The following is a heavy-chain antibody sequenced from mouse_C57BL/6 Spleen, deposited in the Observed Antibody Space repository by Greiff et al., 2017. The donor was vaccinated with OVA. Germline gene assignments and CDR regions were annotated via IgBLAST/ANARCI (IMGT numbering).Heavy chain of an antibody. V-gene: IGHV1-55*01. Sequence: QVQLQQPGAELVKPGASVKMSCKASGYTFTSYWITWVKQRPGQGLEWIGDIYPGSGGTNYNEKFKSKATLTVDTSSSTAYMQLSSLTSEDSAVYYCERDCGCSYWDFDVWGTGTTVTVAS. CDR1: GYTFTSYW. CDR3: ERDCGCSYWDFDV. J-gene: IGHJ1*03. D-gene: IGHD1-2*01. CDR2: IYPGSGGT.